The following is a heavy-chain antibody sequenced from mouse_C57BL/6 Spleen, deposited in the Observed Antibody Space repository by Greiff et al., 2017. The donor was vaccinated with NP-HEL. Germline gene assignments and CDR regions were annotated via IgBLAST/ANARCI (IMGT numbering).Heavy chain of an antibody. CDR2: IYPGDGDT. CDR3: GRSGYYGFYYAMDD. CDR1: GYAFSSYW. D-gene: IGHD1-1*01. V-gene: IGHV1-80*01. Sequence: QVQLQQSGAELVKPGASVKISCKASGYAFSSYWMNWVKQRPGKGLEWIGQIYPGDGDTNYNGKFKGKATLTADKSSSTAYMQLSSLTSEDSAVYFCGRSGYYGFYYAMDDWGQGTSVTVSS. J-gene: IGHJ4*01.